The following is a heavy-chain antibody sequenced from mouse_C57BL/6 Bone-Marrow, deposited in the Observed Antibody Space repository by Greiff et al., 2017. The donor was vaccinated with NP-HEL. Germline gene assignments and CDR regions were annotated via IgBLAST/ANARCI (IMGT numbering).Heavy chain of an antibody. Sequence: QVQLQQPGAELVRPGTSVKLSCKASGYTFTSYWMHWVKQRPGQGLEWIGVIDPSDSYTNYNQKFKGKATLTVDTSSSTAYMQLSSLTSEDSAVYYCANIYYGIAYWGQGTLVTVSA. CDR3: ANIYYGIAY. J-gene: IGHJ3*01. D-gene: IGHD2-1*01. CDR2: IDPSDSYT. V-gene: IGHV1-59*01. CDR1: GYTFTSYW.